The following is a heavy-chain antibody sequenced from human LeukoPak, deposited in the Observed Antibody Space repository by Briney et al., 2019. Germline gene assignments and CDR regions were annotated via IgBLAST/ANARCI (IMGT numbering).Heavy chain of an antibody. CDR1: GYTFTGYY. V-gene: IGHV1-2*06. CDR2: INPNSGGT. CDR3: ARSPSYYDILTGYYRGDFDY. Sequence: GASVKVSCKASGYTFTGYYMHWVRQAPGQGLEWMGRINPNSGGTNYAQKFQGRVTMNRDTSISTACMELSRLRSHDTAVYYCARSPSYYDILTGYYRGDFDYWGQGTLVTVSS. D-gene: IGHD3-9*01. J-gene: IGHJ4*02.